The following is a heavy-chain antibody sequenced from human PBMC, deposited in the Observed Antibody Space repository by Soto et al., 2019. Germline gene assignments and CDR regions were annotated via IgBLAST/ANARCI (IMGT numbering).Heavy chain of an antibody. Sequence: ASVKVSCKASGYTLTDHYIHWVRQAPGQGLEWMGWNNPKSGDTKYAQNFQDRVTMTRDTSINTAYMELTRLRSDDTAVYYCARGGWRFNTDYWGQGTQVTVSS. CDR2: NNPKSGDT. J-gene: IGHJ4*02. CDR3: ARGGWRFNTDY. D-gene: IGHD3-3*01. V-gene: IGHV1-2*02. CDR1: GYTLTDHY.